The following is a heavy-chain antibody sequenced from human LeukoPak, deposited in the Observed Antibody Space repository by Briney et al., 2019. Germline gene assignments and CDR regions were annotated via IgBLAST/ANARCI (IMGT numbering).Heavy chain of an antibody. CDR3: AVFVGGYCSGGSCFKFDY. CDR2: IIPIFGTA. J-gene: IGHJ4*02. D-gene: IGHD2-15*01. V-gene: IGHV1-69*13. CDR1: GGTFSSYA. Sequence: SVKVSCKASGGTFSSYAISWVRRAPGQGREGMGGIIPIFGTANYAQKFQGRVTITADESTSTAYMELSSLRSEDTAVYYCAVFVGGYCSGGSCFKFDYWGQGALVTVSS.